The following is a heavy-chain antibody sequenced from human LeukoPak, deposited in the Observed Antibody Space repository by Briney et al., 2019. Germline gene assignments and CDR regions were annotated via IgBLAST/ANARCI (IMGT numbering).Heavy chain of an antibody. V-gene: IGHV4-39*01. J-gene: IGHJ5*02. CDR1: GGSISSSSYY. D-gene: IGHD3-3*01. Sequence: PSETLSLTCTVSGGSISSSSYYWGWIRQPPGKGLEWIGSIYYSGSTYYNPSLKSRVTISVDTSKNQFSLKLSSVTAADTAVYYCARQGYDFWSGYYYCWFDPWGQGTLVTVSS. CDR2: IYYSGST. CDR3: ARQGYDFWSGYYYCWFDP.